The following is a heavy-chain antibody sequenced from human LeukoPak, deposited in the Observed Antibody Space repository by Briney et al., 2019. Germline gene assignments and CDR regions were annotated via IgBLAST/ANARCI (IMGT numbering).Heavy chain of an antibody. CDR2: INPNGGGT. Sequence: GASVKVSCKASGYTFTGYYMHWVRQAPGQGLEWMGWINPNGGGTNYAQKLQGRVTMTTDTSTSTAYMELRSLRSDDTAVYYCARDGKLPITIFGVHTTLYYYYGMDVWGQGTTVTVSS. CDR3: ARDGKLPITIFGVHTTLYYYYGMDV. D-gene: IGHD3-3*01. V-gene: IGHV1-2*02. J-gene: IGHJ6*02. CDR1: GYTFTGYY.